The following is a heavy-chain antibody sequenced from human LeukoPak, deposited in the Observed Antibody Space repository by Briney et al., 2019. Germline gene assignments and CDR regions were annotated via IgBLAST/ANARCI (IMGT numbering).Heavy chain of an antibody. CDR2: IIPIFGTA. CDR1: GGTFSSYA. Sequence: GASVKVSCKASGGTFSSYAISWVRQAPGQGLEWMGGIIPIFGTANYAQKFQGRVTFTTDESTSTAYMELSSLRSEDTAVYYCASHIYCGGDCYPLFDYWGQGTLVTVSS. D-gene: IGHD2-21*02. V-gene: IGHV1-69*05. CDR3: ASHIYCGGDCYPLFDY. J-gene: IGHJ4*02.